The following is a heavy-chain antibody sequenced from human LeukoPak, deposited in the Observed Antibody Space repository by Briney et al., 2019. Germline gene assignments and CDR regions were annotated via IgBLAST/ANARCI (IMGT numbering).Heavy chain of an antibody. CDR1: GFSFSSYR. Sequence: GGSLRLSCAASGFSFSSYRMNWVRQAPGKGLEWVSSVSNSGDYIHYADSVKGRFTISRDNSKNSLYLQMNSLRAEDTAVYYCARSLEAGYSSSWYWGYWGQGTLVTVSS. V-gene: IGHV3-21*06. D-gene: IGHD6-13*01. CDR2: VSNSGDYI. J-gene: IGHJ4*02. CDR3: ARSLEAGYSSSWYWGY.